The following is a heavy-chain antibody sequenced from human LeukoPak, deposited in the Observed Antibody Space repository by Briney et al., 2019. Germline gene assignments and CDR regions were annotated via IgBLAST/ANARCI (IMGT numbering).Heavy chain of an antibody. D-gene: IGHD2-15*01. CDR2: INSDGSST. CDR1: GFTFSSYW. Sequence: GGSLRLSCAASGFTFSSYWMHWVRQAPGKGLVWVSRINSDGSSTSYADSVKGRFTISRDNAKNTLYLQMNSLRAEDTAVYYCARGSVLAAQEYFQHWGQGTLVTVSS. V-gene: IGHV3-74*01. J-gene: IGHJ1*01. CDR3: ARGSVLAAQEYFQH.